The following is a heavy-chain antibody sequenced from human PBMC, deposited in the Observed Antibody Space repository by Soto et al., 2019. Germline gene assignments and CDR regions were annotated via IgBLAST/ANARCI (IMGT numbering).Heavy chain of an antibody. V-gene: IGHV4-31*03. CDR1: GGSISSGGYY. Sequence: QVQLQESGPGLVKPSQTLSLTCTVSGGSISSGGYYWSWIRQHPAKGLEWIGYIYYSGSTYYKPSLKCRVTMSIDTSQNQFSLKLSSVTAADTALYYCARVGHFNCFAPWGEGTLVTVSS. CDR3: ARVGHFNCFAP. J-gene: IGHJ5*02. CDR2: IYYSGST.